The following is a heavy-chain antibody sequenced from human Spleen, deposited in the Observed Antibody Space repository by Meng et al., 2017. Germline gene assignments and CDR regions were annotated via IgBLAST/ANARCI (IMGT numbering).Heavy chain of an antibody. CDR2: INHSGST. V-gene: IGHV4-34*01. D-gene: IGHD4-11*01. CDR3: ARGPTTMAHDFDY. J-gene: IGHJ4*02. Sequence: QVPLQPCGARLLKPSETRSLTCVVSGGSFSDYYWSWIRQPPGKGLEWIGEINHSGSTNYNPSLESRATISVDTSQNNLSLKLSSVTAADSAVYYCARGPTTMAHDFDYWGQGTLVTVSS. CDR1: GGSFSDYY.